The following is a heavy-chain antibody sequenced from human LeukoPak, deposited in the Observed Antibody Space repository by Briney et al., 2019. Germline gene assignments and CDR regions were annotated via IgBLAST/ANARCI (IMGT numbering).Heavy chain of an antibody. CDR2: IYYSGST. CDR1: GGSISSSSYY. D-gene: IGHD2-15*01. V-gene: IGHV4-39*01. CDR3: ARQLGYCSGGSCSFYFDY. Sequence: SETLSLTCTVSGGSISSSSYYWGWIRQPPGKGLEWIGSIYYSGSTYYNPSLKSRVTISVDTSKNHFSLKLSSVTAADTAVYYCARQLGYCSGGSCSFYFDYWGQGTLVTVSS. J-gene: IGHJ4*02.